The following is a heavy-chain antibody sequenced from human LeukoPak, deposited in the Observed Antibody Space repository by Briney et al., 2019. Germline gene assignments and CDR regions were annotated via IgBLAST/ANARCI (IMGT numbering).Heavy chain of an antibody. J-gene: IGHJ1*01. CDR1: GYTFTGYY. CDR2: INPNSGGT. CDR3: ARGVRSSSWYDFQH. Sequence: ASVKVSCKASGYTFTGYYMHWVRQAPGQGLEWMGWINPNSGGTNYAQKFQGRVTMTRDMSISTAYMELSRLRSDDTAVYYCARGVRSSSWYDFQHWGQGTLVTVSS. V-gene: IGHV1-2*02. D-gene: IGHD6-13*01.